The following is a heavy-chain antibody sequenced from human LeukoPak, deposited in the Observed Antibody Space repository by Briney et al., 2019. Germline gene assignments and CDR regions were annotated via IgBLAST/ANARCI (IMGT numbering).Heavy chain of an antibody. Sequence: GGSLRLSCAASGFTFSNYWIHWVRQDPGKGLVLVSRINSHGSSTTYADSVKGRFTISRDNAKNTLYLQMNSLRAEDTAVYYCVRSLYSYGPKFDYWGQGTLVTVSS. CDR2: INSHGSST. D-gene: IGHD5-18*01. CDR1: GFTFSNYW. J-gene: IGHJ4*02. V-gene: IGHV3-74*01. CDR3: VRSLYSYGPKFDY.